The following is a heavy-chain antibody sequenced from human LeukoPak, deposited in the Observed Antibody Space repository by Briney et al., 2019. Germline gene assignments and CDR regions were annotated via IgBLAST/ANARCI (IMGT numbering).Heavy chain of an antibody. V-gene: IGHV3-30*04. CDR1: EFTFSSYA. Sequence: GGSLRLSCAASEFTFSSYAMHWVRQAPGKGLEWVAVISYDGSNKYYADSVKGRFTISRDNSKNTLYLQMNSLRAEDTAVYYCAPLRAIWGQGTLVTVSS. CDR3: APLRAI. D-gene: IGHD2-2*01. CDR2: ISYDGSNK. J-gene: IGHJ4*02.